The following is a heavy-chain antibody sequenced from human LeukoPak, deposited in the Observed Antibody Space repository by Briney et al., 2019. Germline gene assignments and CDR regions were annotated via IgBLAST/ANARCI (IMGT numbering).Heavy chain of an antibody. CDR1: GGSISSYY. CDR3: ARDTHEYGSGSYYDDTFDS. D-gene: IGHD3-10*01. Sequence: PSETLSLTCTVSGGSISSYYWSWIRQPPGKRLEWLGYIYYSGSTNYNPSLKSRVTISVDRSKNQFSLKLGSVTAADTAVYYCARDTHEYGSGSYYDDTFDSWGQGTLVTVSS. J-gene: IGHJ3*02. V-gene: IGHV4-59*01. CDR2: IYYSGST.